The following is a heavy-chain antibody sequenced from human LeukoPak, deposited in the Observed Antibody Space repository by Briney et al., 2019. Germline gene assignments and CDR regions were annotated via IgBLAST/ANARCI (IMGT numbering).Heavy chain of an antibody. J-gene: IGHJ4*02. CDR2: VSKKSDYM. Sequence: PGRSLRLSCAASGFIFHDSVMHWVRQAPGKGLEWVSGVSKKSDYMAYADSVKGRFTISRDNAKNSLYLQMNSLRAEDTAVYYCARLREIPVFGVVTKSTSYFDYWGQGTLVTVSS. CDR3: ARLREIPVFGVVTKSTSYFDY. D-gene: IGHD3-3*01. V-gene: IGHV3-9*01. CDR1: GFIFHDSV.